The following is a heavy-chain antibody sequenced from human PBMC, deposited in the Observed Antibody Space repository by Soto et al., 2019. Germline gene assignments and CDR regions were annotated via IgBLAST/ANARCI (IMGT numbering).Heavy chain of an antibody. CDR3: ARDEVPAANWLDS. CDR1: GYTXINYG. CDR2: IIGYNGNT. D-gene: IGHD2-2*01. V-gene: IGHV1-18*01. Sequence: SXKVSYKASGYTXINYGIGSVRQAPGQGLQWMGWIIGYNGNTKYAQNIQARVTIPTDTSKSTAYMELPSLRSDDTAVYYCARDEVPAANWLDSWGQGTLGTVS. J-gene: IGHJ5*01.